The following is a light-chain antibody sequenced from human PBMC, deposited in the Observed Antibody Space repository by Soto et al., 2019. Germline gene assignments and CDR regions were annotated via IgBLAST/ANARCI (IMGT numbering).Light chain of an antibody. Sequence: QSVLTQPRSVSGSPGQSVTISCTGISSDVGGYNYVSWYQQHPGKAPKLMIYDVSKRPSGVPDRFSGSKSGNTASLTISGLQAEDEADYYCCSYAGSYPVVFGGGTQLTVL. CDR2: DVS. CDR1: SSDVGGYNY. CDR3: CSYAGSYPVV. V-gene: IGLV2-11*01. J-gene: IGLJ2*01.